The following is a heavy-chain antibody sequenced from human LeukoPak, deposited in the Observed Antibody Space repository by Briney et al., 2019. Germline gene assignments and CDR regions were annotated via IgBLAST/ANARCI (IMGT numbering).Heavy chain of an antibody. CDR1: GGSFSGYY. Sequence: PSETLSLTCAVYGGSFSGYYWSWLRQPPGKGLEWIGEINHSGSTNYNPSLKSRVTISVDTSKNQFSLKLSSVTAADTAVYYCARGRGYYGSGRGYWYFDLWGRGTLVTVSS. D-gene: IGHD3-10*01. V-gene: IGHV4-34*01. J-gene: IGHJ2*01. CDR2: INHSGST. CDR3: ARGRGYYGSGRGYWYFDL.